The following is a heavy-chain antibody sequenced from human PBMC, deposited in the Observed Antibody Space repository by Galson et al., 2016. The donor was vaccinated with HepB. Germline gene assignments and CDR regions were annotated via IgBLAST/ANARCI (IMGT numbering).Heavy chain of an antibody. CDR3: VQGSTAPVV. V-gene: IGHV3-23*01. CDR2: ISRSGDST. CDR1: GFTFRNYG. D-gene: IGHD2-2*01. J-gene: IGHJ6*04. Sequence: SLRLSCAASGFTFRNYGMTWVRQTPGKGLEVVSSISRSGDSTDYADYVKGRFTISRDHSKNTLSLQMNSLTADDTAIYYCVQGSTAPVVWGKGTTVTVSS.